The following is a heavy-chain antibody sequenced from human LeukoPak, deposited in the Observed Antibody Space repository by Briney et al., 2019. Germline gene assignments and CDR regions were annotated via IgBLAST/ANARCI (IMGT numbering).Heavy chain of an antibody. CDR2: IYYSGST. Sequence: PSETLSLTCSVSGGSISYYYWSWIRQSPGKGLEWIGYIYYSGSTTYNPSLKSRVTISLDTSNTHFSLSLNSVTAADTAVYYCVNSHARGELSLSANLWGRGILVTVSS. CDR3: VNSHARGELSLSANL. J-gene: IGHJ4*02. CDR1: GGSISYYY. D-gene: IGHD3-16*02. V-gene: IGHV4-59*08.